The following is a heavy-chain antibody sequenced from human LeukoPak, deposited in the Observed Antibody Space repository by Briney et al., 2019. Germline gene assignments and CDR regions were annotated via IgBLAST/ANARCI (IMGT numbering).Heavy chain of an antibody. CDR1: GFTFSSYA. D-gene: IGHD2-21*01. CDR2: ISYDGSTK. CDR3: AKDKGRQWIVGGFY. V-gene: IGHV3-30-3*01. J-gene: IGHJ4*02. Sequence: PGGSLRLSCAASGFTFSSYAMHWVRQAPGKGLEWVAVISYDGSTKYFADSVKGRFTISRDNSKNTLYLQMNRLRAEDTAVYYCAKDKGRQWIVGGFYWGQGTLVTVSS.